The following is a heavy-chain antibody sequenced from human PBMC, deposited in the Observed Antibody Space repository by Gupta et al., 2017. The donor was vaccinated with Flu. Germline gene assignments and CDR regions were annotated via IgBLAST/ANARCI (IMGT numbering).Heavy chain of an antibody. CDR2: IGSKTAGATP. CDR3: TRGDDGNWNYYC. J-gene: IGHJ4*02. Sequence: DYPLCWCRQAPGKGLEWVGFIGSKTAGATPEYAASVKDRVTSSRDDSKSISFLQMNSLKTEDTSVYYCTRGDDGNWNYYCWGQGTRVTVS. D-gene: IGHD1-7*01. CDR1: DYP. V-gene: IGHV3-49*03.